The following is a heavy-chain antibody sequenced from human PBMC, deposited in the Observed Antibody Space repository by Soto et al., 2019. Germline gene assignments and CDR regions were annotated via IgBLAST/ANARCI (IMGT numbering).Heavy chain of an antibody. Sequence: ASVKVSCKASGYTFTSYGISWVRQAPGQGLEWMGWISAYNGNTNYAQKLQGRVTMTTDTSTSTAYMELRSLRSDDTAVYYCARDPGYSSPGWFYYYYGMDVWGQGTTVTVSS. CDR2: ISAYNGNT. CDR3: ARDPGYSSPGWFYYYYGMDV. V-gene: IGHV1-18*01. D-gene: IGHD6-13*01. J-gene: IGHJ6*02. CDR1: GYTFTSYG.